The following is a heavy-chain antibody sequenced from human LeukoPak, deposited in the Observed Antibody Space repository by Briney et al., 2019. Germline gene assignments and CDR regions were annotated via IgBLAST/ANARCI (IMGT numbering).Heavy chain of an antibody. D-gene: IGHD2-15*01. CDR1: GFTFSSYA. V-gene: IGHV3-23*01. J-gene: IGHJ4*02. CDR3: AKHPVVVVVAPSTFDY. Sequence: PGGSLRLSCAASGFTFSSYAMNWVRQAPGKGLEWVSAISGGAGSTYYADSVKGRFTISRDNSKNTLYLQMNSLRAEDTAVYYCAKHPVVVVVAPSTFDYWGQGALVTVSS. CDR2: ISGGAGST.